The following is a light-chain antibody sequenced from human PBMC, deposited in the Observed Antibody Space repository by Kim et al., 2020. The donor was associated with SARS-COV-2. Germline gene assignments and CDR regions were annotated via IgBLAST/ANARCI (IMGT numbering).Light chain of an antibody. CDR2: EVT. J-gene: IGLJ1*01. V-gene: IGLV2-8*01. Sequence: GQSVTISCTGASSDIGSYNFVSWYQQLPGKAPKLMIYEVTKRPSGVPDRFSGSKSVNTASLTVSGLQADDEADYYCSSYAGSNNFVFGTGTKVTVL. CDR3: SSYAGSNNFV. CDR1: SSDIGSYNF.